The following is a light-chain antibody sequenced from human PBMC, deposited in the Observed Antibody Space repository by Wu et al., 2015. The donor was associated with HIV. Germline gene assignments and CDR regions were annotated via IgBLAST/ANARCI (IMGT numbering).Light chain of an antibody. CDR3: QQYDKWPPYT. CDR2: GAS. V-gene: IGKV3-15*01. CDR1: QSVNNF. J-gene: IGKJ2*01. Sequence: EIVMTQSPGTLSVSPGERVTLSCRASQSVNNFLAWYQRKPGQAPRLLVYGASTRATGVPARFSGNGSGTEFTFSINNIQSEDFAIYYCQQYDKWPPYTFGQGTRLDIK.